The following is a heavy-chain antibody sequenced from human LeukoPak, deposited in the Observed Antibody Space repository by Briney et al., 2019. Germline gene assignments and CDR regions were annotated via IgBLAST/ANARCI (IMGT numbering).Heavy chain of an antibody. CDR3: ARVKEMATIKEDYYYYYYMDV. Sequence: PSETLSLTCTVSGGSISSGSYYWSWIRQPAGKGLEWIGRIYTSGSTNYNPSLKSRVTMSVDTSKNQFSLKLSSVTAADTAVYYCARVKEMATIKEDYYYYYYMDVWGKGTTVTVSS. CDR2: IYTSGST. CDR1: GGSISSGSYY. J-gene: IGHJ6*03. D-gene: IGHD5-24*01. V-gene: IGHV4-61*02.